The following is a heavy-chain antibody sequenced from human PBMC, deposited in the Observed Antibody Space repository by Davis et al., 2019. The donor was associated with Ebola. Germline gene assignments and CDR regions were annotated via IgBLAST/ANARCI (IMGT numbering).Heavy chain of an antibody. Sequence: GALKISCAVSGFTFSSYWMSWVRQAPGKGLEWVANIRQDGSEKQHVDSVKGRFTISRDNAKNSLYLQMNSLRVEDTGVYYCARFSRGELENYWGQGTLVTVSS. CDR1: GFTFSSYW. V-gene: IGHV3-7*01. D-gene: IGHD3-10*01. J-gene: IGHJ4*02. CDR2: IRQDGSEK. CDR3: ARFSRGELENY.